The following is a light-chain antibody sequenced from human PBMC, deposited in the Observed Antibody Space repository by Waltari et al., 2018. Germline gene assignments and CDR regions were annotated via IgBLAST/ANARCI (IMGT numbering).Light chain of an antibody. V-gene: IGKV3-20*01. J-gene: IGKJ4*02. CDR2: GEP. Sequence: CRHGHKVSSAYAWCQQKPRQAPRLLIFGEPNRADGIPERFSSSGSSTAFSLTISRLEPEDVAVYYYQHYVRLPATFGRGTKVEIK. CDR3: QHYVRLPAT. CDR1: HKVSSAY.